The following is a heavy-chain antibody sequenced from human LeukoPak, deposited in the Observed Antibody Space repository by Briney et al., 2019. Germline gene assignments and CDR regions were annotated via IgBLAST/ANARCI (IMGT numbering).Heavy chain of an antibody. CDR3: ATSKGSRVGATMDY. D-gene: IGHD1-26*01. V-gene: IGHV1-69*13. J-gene: IGHJ4*02. CDR1: GGTFSSYA. CDR2: IIPIFGTA. Sequence: ASVKVSCKASGGTFSSYAISWVRQAPGQGLEWMGGIIPIFGTANYAQKFQGRVTITADESTSTAYMELSSLRSDDTAVYYCATSKGSRVGATMDYWGQGTLVTVSS.